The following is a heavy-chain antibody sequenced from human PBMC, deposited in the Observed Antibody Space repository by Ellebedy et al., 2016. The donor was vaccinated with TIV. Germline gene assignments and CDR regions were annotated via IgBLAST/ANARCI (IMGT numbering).Heavy chain of an antibody. D-gene: IGHD2-2*01. Sequence: SVKVSCXASGGTFSSYAISWVRQAPGQGLEWMGGIIPIFGTANYAQKFQGRVTITADESTSTAYMELSSLRSEDTAVYYCARDLGVDLEGKYCSSTSCYWGDAFDIWGQGTMVTVSS. CDR1: GGTFSSYA. CDR2: IIPIFGTA. CDR3: ARDLGVDLEGKYCSSTSCYWGDAFDI. V-gene: IGHV1-69*13. J-gene: IGHJ3*02.